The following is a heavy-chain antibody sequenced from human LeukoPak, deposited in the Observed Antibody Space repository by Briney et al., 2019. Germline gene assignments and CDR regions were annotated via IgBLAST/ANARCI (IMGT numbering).Heavy chain of an antibody. CDR1: GGTFSSYA. CDR3: ARAKPGEYSYGYYYYYYMDV. CDR2: IIPIFGTA. V-gene: IGHV1-69*13. J-gene: IGHJ6*03. Sequence: SVKVSCKASGGTFSSYAISWVRQAPGQGLEWMGGIIPIFGTANYAQKFQGRVTITADESTSTAYMELSSLRSEDTAVYYCARAKPGEYSYGYYYYYYMDVWGKGTTVTVSS. D-gene: IGHD5-18*01.